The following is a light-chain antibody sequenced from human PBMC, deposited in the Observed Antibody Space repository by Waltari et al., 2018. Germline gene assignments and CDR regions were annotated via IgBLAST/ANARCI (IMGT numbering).Light chain of an antibody. CDR3: MQALQDIT. CDR1: QSLLQSSGYNY. CDR2: LGS. V-gene: IGKV2-28*01. Sequence: DIVLTQSPLSLPVTAGEPASIACRSSQSLLQSSGYNYLDWYLQKPGQSPQLLIYLGSTRASGVPDRFSGSGSGTDFTLKISRVEAEDVGIYYCMQALQDITFGQGTRLEIK. J-gene: IGKJ5*01.